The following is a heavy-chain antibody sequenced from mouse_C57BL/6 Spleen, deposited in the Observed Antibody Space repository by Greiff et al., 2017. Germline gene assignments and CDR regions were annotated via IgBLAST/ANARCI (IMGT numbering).Heavy chain of an antibody. V-gene: IGHV1-54*01. J-gene: IGHJ3*01. Sequence: QVQLKESGAELVRPGTSVKVSCKASGYAFTNYLIEWVKQRPGQGLEWIGVINPGSGGTNYNEKFKGKATLTADKSSSTAYMQLSSLTSEDSAVYFCARDGYFAYWGQGTLVTVSA. CDR1: GYAFTNYL. CDR2: INPGSGGT. CDR3: ARDGYFAY. D-gene: IGHD2-3*01.